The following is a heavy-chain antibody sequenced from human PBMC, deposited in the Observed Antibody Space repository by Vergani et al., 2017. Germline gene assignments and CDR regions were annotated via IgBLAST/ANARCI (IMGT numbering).Heavy chain of an antibody. J-gene: IGHJ5*02. Sequence: QVQLVESGGGLVKPGGSLRLSCAASGFTFSSHAMHWVRQAPGKGLEWVAVMSFDGRTKYHADSVKGRFTISRDNAKNTLYLQMNSLRAEDTAVYYCAMAEMYSSGWYWFDPWGQGTLVTVSS. CDR3: AMAEMYSSGWYWFDP. D-gene: IGHD6-19*01. CDR2: MSFDGRTK. V-gene: IGHV3-30*04. CDR1: GFTFSSHA.